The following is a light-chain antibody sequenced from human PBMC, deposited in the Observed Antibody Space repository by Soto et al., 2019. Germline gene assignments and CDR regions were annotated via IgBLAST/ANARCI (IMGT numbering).Light chain of an antibody. J-gene: IGKJ2*01. CDR3: QQYKSFSPYT. V-gene: IGKV1-5*01. CDR2: DAF. Sequence: DIQMPQFPSTLSASVGDRVTITCRASQSISTYLAWYQVKPGTAPKLLVYDAFTLESGVPSRFSGSGSGTEFTLTISSLQPGDFAAYYCQQYKSFSPYTFGQGTKLEIK. CDR1: QSISTY.